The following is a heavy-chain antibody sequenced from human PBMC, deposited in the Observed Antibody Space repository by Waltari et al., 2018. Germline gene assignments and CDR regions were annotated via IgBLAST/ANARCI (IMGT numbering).Heavy chain of an antibody. J-gene: IGHJ4*02. Sequence: QVQLQQWGAGLLKPSETLSLTCAVYGGSFSGSYWSWIRQPPGQGLEWIGEINHSGSTNYNPSLKSRVTISVDTSKNQFSLKLSSVTAADTAVYYCARGRAGYCSSTSCYTHLDYWGQGTLVTVSS. CDR1: GGSFSGSY. CDR3: ARGRAGYCSSTSCYTHLDY. CDR2: INHSGST. D-gene: IGHD2-2*02. V-gene: IGHV4-34*01.